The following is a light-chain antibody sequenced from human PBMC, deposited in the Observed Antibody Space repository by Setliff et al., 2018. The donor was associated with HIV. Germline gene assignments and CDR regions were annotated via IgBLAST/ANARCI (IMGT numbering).Light chain of an antibody. CDR2: KTN. CDR1: NSNIQNNY. Sequence: QSALTQPTSSSGAPGQGVTISCSGSNSNIQNNYVYWYQQFPGTAPRLLIYKTNERPSGVPDRFSGSKSGTSASLAISGLRSEDEATYYCATWDDSLIGPVFGGGTQLTVL. V-gene: IGLV1-47*01. CDR3: ATWDDSLIGPV. J-gene: IGLJ2*01.